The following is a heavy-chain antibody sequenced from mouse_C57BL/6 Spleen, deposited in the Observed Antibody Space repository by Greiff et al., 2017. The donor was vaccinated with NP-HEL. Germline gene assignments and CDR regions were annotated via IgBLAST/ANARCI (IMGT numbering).Heavy chain of an antibody. CDR3: TRNYDYDDIYYFEG. CDR1: GYTFTSYG. CDR2: IYPRSGNT. J-gene: IGHJ2*01. D-gene: IGHD2-4*01. V-gene: IGHV1-81*01. Sequence: QVHVKQSGAELARPGASVKLSCKASGYTFTSYGISWVKQRTGQGLEWIGEIYPRSGNTYYNEKFKGKATLTVDKSSRTAYMELRSLTSEDSAVYFCTRNYDYDDIYYFEGWGKGTTLTVSS.